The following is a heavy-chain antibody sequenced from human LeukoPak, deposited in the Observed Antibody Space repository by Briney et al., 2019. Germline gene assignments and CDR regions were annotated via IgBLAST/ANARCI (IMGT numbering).Heavy chain of an antibody. CDR3: ARIAARTPYYYYYGMDV. Sequence: SETLSLTCTVSGGSISSYYWSWIRQPPGKGLEWIGYIYYSGSTNYNPSLKSRVTISVDTSKNQFSLKLSSVTAADTAVYYCARIAARTPYYYYYGMDVWGQGTTVTVSS. V-gene: IGHV4-59*12. CDR1: GGSISSYY. D-gene: IGHD6-6*01. J-gene: IGHJ6*02. CDR2: IYYSGST.